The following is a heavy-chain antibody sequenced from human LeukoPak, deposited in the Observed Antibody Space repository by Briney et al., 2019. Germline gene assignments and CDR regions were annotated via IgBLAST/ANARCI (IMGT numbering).Heavy chain of an antibody. CDR1: GGTYSSYT. CDR2: IIPIHGIA. CDR3: AREMGIAVAGTPDYYYYGMDV. D-gene: IGHD6-19*01. Sequence: SVKVSCKSSGGTYSSYTISWVRQAPGQGLEWMGRIIPIHGIANYAQKFQGRVTITADKSTSTAYMELSSLRSEDTAVYYCAREMGIAVAGTPDYYYYGMDVWGQGTTVTVSS. J-gene: IGHJ6*02. V-gene: IGHV1-69*04.